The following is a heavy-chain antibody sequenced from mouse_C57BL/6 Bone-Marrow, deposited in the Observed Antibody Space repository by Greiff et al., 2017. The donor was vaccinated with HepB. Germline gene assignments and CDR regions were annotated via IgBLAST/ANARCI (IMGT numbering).Heavy chain of an antibody. CDR3: ARLITTSPLSR. D-gene: IGHD1-1*01. V-gene: IGHV1-59*01. CDR2: IDPSDSYT. CDR1: GYTFTSYW. Sequence: QVQLKQPGAELVRPGTSVKLSCKASGYTFTSYWMHWVKQRPGQGLEWIGVIDPSDSYTNYNQKFKGKATLTVDTSSSTAYMQLSSLTSEDSAVYYCARLITTSPLSRWGQGTLVTVSA. J-gene: IGHJ3*02.